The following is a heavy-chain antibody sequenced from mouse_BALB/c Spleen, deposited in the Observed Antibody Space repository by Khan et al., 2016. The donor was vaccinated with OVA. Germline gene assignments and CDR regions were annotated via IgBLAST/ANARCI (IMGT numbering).Heavy chain of an antibody. V-gene: IGHV1-87*01. CDR1: GYTFTNYW. J-gene: IGHJ4*01. CDR2: IFPGNYDT. CDR3: ATHVHYAMDY. Sequence: QVQLKESGAELARPGASVNLSCKASGYTFTNYWIHWVRQRPGQGLEWIGSIFPGNYDTYYPQKFKGKATLTADKSSSTACMQIRTLASEDSAVYYCATHVHYAMDYWGQGTSVTVSS.